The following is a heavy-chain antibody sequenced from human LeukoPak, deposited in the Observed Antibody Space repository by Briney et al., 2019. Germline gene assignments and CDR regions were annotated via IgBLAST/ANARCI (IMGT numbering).Heavy chain of an antibody. J-gene: IGHJ4*02. CDR3: ASVYDFWSGYFDY. CDR2: IYYSGST. CDR1: GGSISSSSYY. Sequence: SETLSLTCTVSGGSISSSSYYWGWIRQPPGKGLEWIGSIYYSGSTYYNPSLKSRVTISVGTSKNQFSLKLSSVTAADTAVYYCASVYDFWSGYFDYWGQGTLVTVSS. D-gene: IGHD3/OR15-3a*01. V-gene: IGHV4-39*01.